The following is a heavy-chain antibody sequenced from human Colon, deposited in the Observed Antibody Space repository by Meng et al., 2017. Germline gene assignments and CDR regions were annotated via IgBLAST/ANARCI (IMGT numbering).Heavy chain of an antibody. CDR3: ATDGRLYDPNHVSSYFDY. CDR1: GYTFTSYA. D-gene: IGHD1-14*01. V-gene: IGHV7-4-1*01. CDR2: INTNTGNP. Sequence: VQLVQSGPDLRKPGASVTLSCKASGYTFTSYAINWLRQAPGQGLEWMGWINTNTGNPTYAQGFTGRFVFSLDASVTTAYLQIDSLRAEDTAVYYCATDGRLYDPNHVSSYFDYWGQGSLVTVSS. J-gene: IGHJ4*02.